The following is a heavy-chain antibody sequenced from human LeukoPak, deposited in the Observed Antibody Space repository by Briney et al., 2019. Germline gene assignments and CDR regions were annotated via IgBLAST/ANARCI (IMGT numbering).Heavy chain of an antibody. J-gene: IGHJ5*02. Sequence: GGSLRLSCAASGFTFSSYAMHWVRQAPGKGLEWVAVISYDGSNKYYADSVKGRFTISRDNSKNTLYLQMNSLRAEDTAVYYCARVSYYDILTGPIRFDPWGQGTLVTVS. D-gene: IGHD3-9*01. CDR3: ARVSYYDILTGPIRFDP. CDR2: ISYDGSNK. CDR1: GFTFSSYA. V-gene: IGHV3-30*04.